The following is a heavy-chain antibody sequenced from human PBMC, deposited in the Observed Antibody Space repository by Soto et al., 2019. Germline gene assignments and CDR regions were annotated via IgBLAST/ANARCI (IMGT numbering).Heavy chain of an antibody. Sequence: PGGSLRLSCAASGFTFSDAWMTWVRQVPGKGLEWVGRIISKVDGGTTDYAAAVKGRFSISRDDSKDILYLQVTGLQSEDTGVYFCTTDYYLGSDTGDYWGQGTPVTVSS. J-gene: IGHJ4*02. V-gene: IGHV3-15*01. CDR3: TTDYYLGSDTGDY. CDR1: GFTFSDAW. D-gene: IGHD3-10*01. CDR2: IISKVDGGTT.